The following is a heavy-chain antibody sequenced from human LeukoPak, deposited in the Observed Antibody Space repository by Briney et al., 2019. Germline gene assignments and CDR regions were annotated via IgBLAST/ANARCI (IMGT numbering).Heavy chain of an antibody. CDR3: ARGLSGYEGGPSAEKLYYFDY. CDR2: INHSGST. J-gene: IGHJ4*02. Sequence: SETLSLTCAVYGGSFSGYYWSWIRQPPGKGLEWIGEINHSGSTNYNPSLKSRVTISVDTSKNQFSLKLSSVTAADTAVYYCARGLSGYEGGPSAEKLYYFDYWGQGTLVTVSS. D-gene: IGHD5-12*01. CDR1: GGSFSGYY. V-gene: IGHV4-34*01.